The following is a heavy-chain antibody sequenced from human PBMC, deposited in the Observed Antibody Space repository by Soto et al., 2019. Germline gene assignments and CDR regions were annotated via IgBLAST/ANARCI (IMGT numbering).Heavy chain of an antibody. CDR1: GDSISNNKW. Sequence: SETLSLTCSVSGDSISNNKWWSWVRQPPGKGLEWIGEMHHSGSIHYNASLKSRATLSADRSKNLFSLNLKSVTAADTAVYFCARYNFGYSGLDYWGRGTLVTVSS. J-gene: IGHJ4*02. V-gene: IGHV4-4*02. CDR2: MHHSGSI. D-gene: IGHD5-18*01. CDR3: ARYNFGYSGLDY.